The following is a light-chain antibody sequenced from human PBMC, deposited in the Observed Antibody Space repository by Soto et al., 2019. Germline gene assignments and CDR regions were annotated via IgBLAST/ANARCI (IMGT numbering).Light chain of an antibody. CDR3: QKFNTAPLT. V-gene: IGKV1-27*01. J-gene: IGKJ5*01. CDR1: QDISVY. Sequence: DIQMTQSPSSLSASVGDRVTITCRASQDISVYLAWYQQKPGKVPKLLIYSASTLQSGVPSRFIGSGSATDFTLTISSLQPEDVATYYCQKFNTAPLTFGQGKRLEIK. CDR2: SAS.